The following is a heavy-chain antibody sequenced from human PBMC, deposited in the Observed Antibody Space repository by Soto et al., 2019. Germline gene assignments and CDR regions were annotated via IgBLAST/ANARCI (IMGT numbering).Heavy chain of an antibody. V-gene: IGHV3-72*01. CDR2: IRNKANSYTT. D-gene: IGHD1-26*01. CDR3: ARDSGKGAYFAY. CDR1: GFTFSDHY. Sequence: VQLVESGGGLVQPGGSQRLSCAASGFTFSDHYMDWVRQAPGKGLAWVGRIRNKANSYTTDYAASGKGRFTISRDDAKDSLYLQMNRLKTEDTAIYYCARDSGKGAYFAYGGHGTRATVSS. J-gene: IGHJ4*01.